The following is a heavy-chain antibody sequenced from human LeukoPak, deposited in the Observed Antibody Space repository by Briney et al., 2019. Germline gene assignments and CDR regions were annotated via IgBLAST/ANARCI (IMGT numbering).Heavy chain of an antibody. D-gene: IGHD3-9*01. V-gene: IGHV1-69*06. J-gene: IGHJ5*02. CDR2: IIPIFGTA. CDR1: GGTFSSYA. Sequence: SVKVSCKASGGTFSSYAISWVRQAPGQGLEWMGGIIPIFGTANYAQKFQGRVTTTADKSTSTAYMELSSLRSEDTAVYYCARYFGALNWFDPWGQGTLVTVSS. CDR3: ARYFGALNWFDP.